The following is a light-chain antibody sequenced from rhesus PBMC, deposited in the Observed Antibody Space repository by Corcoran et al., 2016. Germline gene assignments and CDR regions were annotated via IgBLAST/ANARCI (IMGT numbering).Light chain of an antibody. CDR2: GES. CDR3: QQHNYYPWT. V-gene: IGKV1S14*01. Sequence: DIQMTQSPSSLSASVGDTVTITFQASQAINKYLAWYQQKPGRAPKLLIYGESTLESGVPSRLSGSGSGTEFTLPISSLQPEDFAADYCQQHNYYPWTFGPGTKVDVK. CDR1: QAINKY. J-gene: IGKJ1*01.